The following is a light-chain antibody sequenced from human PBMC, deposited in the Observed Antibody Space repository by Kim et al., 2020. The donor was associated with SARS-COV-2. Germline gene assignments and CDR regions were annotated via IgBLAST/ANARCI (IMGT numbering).Light chain of an antibody. CDR2: DNN. CDR1: SSNIGNNV. Sequence: QSVLTQPPSVSAAPGQKITISCSGSSSNIGNNVVSWYQQLPGTAPKLLIYDNNKRPSGIPDRFSGSKSGTSATLGITGLQTGDEADYYCGTWDSSLSAGWVFGGGTQLTVL. V-gene: IGLV1-51*01. J-gene: IGLJ3*02. CDR3: GTWDSSLSAGWV.